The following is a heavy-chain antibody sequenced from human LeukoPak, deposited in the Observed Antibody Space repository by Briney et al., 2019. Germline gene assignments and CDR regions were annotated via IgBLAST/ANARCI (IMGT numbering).Heavy chain of an antibody. CDR2: ISAYNGNT. J-gene: IGHJ3*02. D-gene: IGHD3-3*01. CDR1: GYTFTSYG. Sequence: ASVKVSCKASGYTFTSYGISWVRQAPGQGLEWMGWISAYNGNTNYAQKLQGRVTMTTDTSTSTAYTELRSLRSVDTAVYYCARDIVEWLLLDAFDIWGQGTMVTVSS. CDR3: ARDIVEWLLLDAFDI. V-gene: IGHV1-18*01.